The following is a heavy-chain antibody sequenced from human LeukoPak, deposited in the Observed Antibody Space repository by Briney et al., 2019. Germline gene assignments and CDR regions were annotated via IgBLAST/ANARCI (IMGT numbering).Heavy chain of an antibody. CDR3: ARAGSSTSWVWFDP. J-gene: IGHJ5*02. D-gene: IGHD2-2*01. Sequence: SETLSLTCAVYGGSFSSGGYYWSWIRQHPGKGLEWIGYIYYSGSTYYNPSLKSRVTISVDTSKNQFSLKLSSVTAADTAVYYCARAGSSTSWVWFDPWGQGTLVTVSS. CDR2: IYYSGST. V-gene: IGHV4-31*11. CDR1: GGSFSSGGYY.